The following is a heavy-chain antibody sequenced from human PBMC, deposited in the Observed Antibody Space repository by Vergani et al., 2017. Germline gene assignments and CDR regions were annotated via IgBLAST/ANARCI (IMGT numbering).Heavy chain of an antibody. D-gene: IGHD6-13*01. V-gene: IGHV4-39*01. CDR2: IYYSGST. CDR3: ARVRRIGLAAAGTPLVGWGYFDY. Sequence: QLQLQESGPGLVKPSETLSLTCTVSGGSISSSSYYWGWIRQPPGKGLEWIGSIYYSGSTYYNPSLKSRVTISVDTSKNPFSLKLSSVTAADPAVYYCARVRRIGLAAAGTPLVGWGYFDYWGQGTLVTVSS. CDR1: GGSISSSSYY. J-gene: IGHJ4*02.